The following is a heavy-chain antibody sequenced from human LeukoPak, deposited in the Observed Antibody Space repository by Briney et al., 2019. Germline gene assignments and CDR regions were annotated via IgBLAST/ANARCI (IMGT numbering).Heavy chain of an antibody. CDR2: ISYDGSNK. CDR3: ARERTSNGYSSSWLDGGFDY. J-gene: IGHJ4*02. CDR1: GYTFSSYA. V-gene: IGHV3-30-3*01. Sequence: PGGSLRLSCADSGYTFSSYAMHWVRQAPGKGLEWVAVISYDGSNKYYADSVKGRFTISRDNSKNTLYLQMNSLRAEDTAVYYCARERTSNGYSSSWLDGGFDYWGQGTLVTVSS. D-gene: IGHD6-13*01.